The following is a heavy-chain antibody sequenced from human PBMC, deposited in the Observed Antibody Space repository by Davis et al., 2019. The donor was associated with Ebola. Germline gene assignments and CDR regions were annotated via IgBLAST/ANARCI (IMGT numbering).Heavy chain of an antibody. CDR1: GFAVISHY. J-gene: IGHJ6*02. CDR3: VRENLGTSTIIYYYGMDV. V-gene: IGHV3-66*01. D-gene: IGHD1-26*01. CDR2: IHSDGST. Sequence: PGGSLRLSCAASGFAVISHYMIWVRQAPGKGLEWVSIIHSDGSTYYADSVRGRFTISRDSSKNALHLQMNSLRAEDTAKYFCVRENLGTSTIIYYYGMDVWGQGTTVTVSS.